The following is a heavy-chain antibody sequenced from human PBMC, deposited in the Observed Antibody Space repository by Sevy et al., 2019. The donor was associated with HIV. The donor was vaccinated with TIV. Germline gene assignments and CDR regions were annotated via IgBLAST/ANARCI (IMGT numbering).Heavy chain of an antibody. CDR2: IKSKTDGGTT. Sequence: GGSLRLSCAASGFTFSNAWMSWVRQAPGKGLEWVGRIKSKTDGGTTDYAAPVKGRFTISRDNSKNTLYLQMNSLKTEDTAVYSCTTVHDYGDLLNAYWGQGTLVTVSS. CDR3: TTVHDYGDLLNAY. V-gene: IGHV3-15*01. CDR1: GFTFSNAW. D-gene: IGHD4-17*01. J-gene: IGHJ4*02.